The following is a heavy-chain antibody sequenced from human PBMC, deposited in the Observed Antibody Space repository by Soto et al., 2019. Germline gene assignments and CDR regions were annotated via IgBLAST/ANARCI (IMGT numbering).Heavy chain of an antibody. D-gene: IGHD2-15*01. CDR2: ISYDGSNK. V-gene: IGHV3-30-3*01. CDR3: ARDNDIVVVGSHFDY. Sequence: QVQLVESGGGVVQPGRSLRLSCAASGFTFSSYAMHWVRQAPGKGLEWVAVISYDGSNKYYADSVKGRFTISRDNSKNTLYLQMNSLRAEDTAVYYCARDNDIVVVGSHFDYWGQGTLVTVSS. CDR1: GFTFSSYA. J-gene: IGHJ4*02.